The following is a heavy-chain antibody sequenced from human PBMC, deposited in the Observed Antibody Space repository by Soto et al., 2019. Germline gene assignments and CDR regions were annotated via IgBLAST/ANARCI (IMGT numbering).Heavy chain of an antibody. Sequence: GGSLRLSCAASGFTFNSYAMHWVRQAPGQGLEWVAVISFNGIDTYYADSVKGRVTISRDNSRNTVFLQMTSLRTEDTAVFYCARDPGVVAYYFDYW. D-gene: IGHD2-15*01. V-gene: IGHV3-30*04. CDR3: ARDPGVVAYYFDY. J-gene: IGHJ4*01. CDR2: ISFNGIDT. CDR1: GFTFNSYA.